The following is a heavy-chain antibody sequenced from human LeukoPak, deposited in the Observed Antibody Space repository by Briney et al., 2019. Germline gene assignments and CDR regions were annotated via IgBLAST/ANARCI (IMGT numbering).Heavy chain of an antibody. V-gene: IGHV3-15*01. J-gene: IGHJ4*02. CDR3: VPSPVTVSTPTDY. D-gene: IGHD3-9*01. Sequence: WDGRIKSKTDGGTTDYAAPVKGRFSISRDDSKNTLYLQMNSLNAEDTAVYSCVPSPVTVSTPTDYWGQG. CDR2: IKSKTDGGTT.